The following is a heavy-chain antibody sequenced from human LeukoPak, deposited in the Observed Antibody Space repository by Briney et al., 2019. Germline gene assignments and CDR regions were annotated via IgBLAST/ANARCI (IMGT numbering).Heavy chain of an antibody. D-gene: IGHD3-22*01. V-gene: IGHV1-18*01. CDR1: RYTFTSYG. CDR3: ARDKFNAPRTYDSSGHYYTSYYFDY. Sequence: AAVKVSCKASRYTFTSYGISWVRQAPGQGLEWMGWISAYNGNTNYAQKLQGRVTLTTDTSTSTAYMEMRSLRSDDTAVYYCARDKFNAPRTYDSSGHYYTSYYFDYWGQGTLVTVSS. CDR2: ISAYNGNT. J-gene: IGHJ4*02.